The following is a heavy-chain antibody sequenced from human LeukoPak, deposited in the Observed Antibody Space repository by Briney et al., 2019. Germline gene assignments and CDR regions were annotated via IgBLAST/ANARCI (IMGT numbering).Heavy chain of an antibody. CDR3: ARAAVSGGRSDY. Sequence: ASVKVSCKASGYTFTGYYMHWVRQAPGQGLEWMGWINPNSGGTNYAQKFQGRVTMIRDTSISTAYMELSRLRSDDTAVYYCARAAVSGGRSDYWGQGTLVTVSS. CDR1: GYTFTGYY. V-gene: IGHV1-2*02. CDR2: INPNSGGT. J-gene: IGHJ4*02. D-gene: IGHD2-15*01.